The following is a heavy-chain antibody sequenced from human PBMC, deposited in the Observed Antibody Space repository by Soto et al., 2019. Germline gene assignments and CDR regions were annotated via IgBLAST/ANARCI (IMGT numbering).Heavy chain of an antibody. CDR1: GYTLTVYY. CDR2: INPNSGGT. D-gene: IGHD5-12*01. CDR3: AIAGYSGYLDSYYYYYYMDV. V-gene: IGHV1-2*04. J-gene: IGHJ6*03. Sequence: GPSVKVSCKASGYTLTVYYMHWVRQAPGQGLEWMGWINPNSGGTNYAQKFQGWVTMTRDTSISTAYMELSSLRSDDTAVYYCAIAGYSGYLDSYYYYYYMDVWGKGTTVTVSS.